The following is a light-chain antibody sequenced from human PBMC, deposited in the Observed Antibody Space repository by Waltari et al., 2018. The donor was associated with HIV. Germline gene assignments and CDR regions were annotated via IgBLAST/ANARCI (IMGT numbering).Light chain of an antibody. J-gene: IGLJ1*01. CDR1: SSNVGSDDL. Sequence: QSALTQRASPGQSITISCTGTSSNVGSDDLVSWYQQHPGEAPKLIIYEVTKRPSGVSNRFSGSKSGNTASLTISGLQAEDEADYYCCSCPRSGIRYVFGTGTKVTVL. V-gene: IGLV2-23*02. CDR2: EVT. CDR3: CSCPRSGIRYV.